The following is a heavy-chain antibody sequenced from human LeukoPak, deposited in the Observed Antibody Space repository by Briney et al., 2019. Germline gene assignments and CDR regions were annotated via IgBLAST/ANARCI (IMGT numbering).Heavy chain of an antibody. V-gene: IGHV3-48*04. Sequence: GGSLRLSCAASGFTFSTSSMNWVRQAPGKGLEWVSYITSSSSTIYYADSVKGRFTISRDNAKNSLYLQMNSLRAEDTAVYYCARDHCSSTSCYYDYYYGMDVWGQGTTVTVSS. D-gene: IGHD2-2*01. CDR2: ITSSSSTI. CDR1: GFTFSTSS. CDR3: ARDHCSSTSCYYDYYYGMDV. J-gene: IGHJ6*02.